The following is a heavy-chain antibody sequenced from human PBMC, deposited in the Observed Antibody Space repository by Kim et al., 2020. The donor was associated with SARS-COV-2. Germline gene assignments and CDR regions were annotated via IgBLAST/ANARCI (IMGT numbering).Heavy chain of an antibody. D-gene: IGHD3-10*01. CDR2: IRGGSAFT. J-gene: IGHJ4*02. CDR3: ALDIGGSSEGIFAHY. CDR1: GFTFDDYA. V-gene: IGHV3-43*02. Sequence: GGSLRLSCAASGFTFDDYAMLWVRQAPGKGLQWVSLIRGGSAFTYYADSVKGRSTLSRDNSKNSLYLQMNSLRPEDTAFYYCALDIGGSSEGIFAHYWVQGPVVPLS.